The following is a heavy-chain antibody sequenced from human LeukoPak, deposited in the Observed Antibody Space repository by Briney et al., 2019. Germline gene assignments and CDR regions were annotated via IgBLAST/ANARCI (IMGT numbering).Heavy chain of an antibody. J-gene: IGHJ5*02. CDR2: IYYSGST. V-gene: IGHV4-61*08. CDR3: ARARPNDYGDYGGWFDP. CDR1: GGSISSGGYY. D-gene: IGHD4-17*01. Sequence: PSQTLSLTCTVSGGSISSGGYYWSWIRQPPGKGLEWIGYIYYSGSTNYNPSLKSRVTISVDTSKNQFSLKLSSVTAADTAVYYCARARPNDYGDYGGWFDPWGQGTLVTVSS.